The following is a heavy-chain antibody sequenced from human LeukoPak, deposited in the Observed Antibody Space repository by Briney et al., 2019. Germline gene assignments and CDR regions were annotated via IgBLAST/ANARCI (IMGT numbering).Heavy chain of an antibody. Sequence: PGGSLRLSCAASGFTFNNFGMSWVRQAPGKGLEWVSAISGSGISTYYADSVKGRFTISRDNSKNTVYLQMNSLRAEDTAVYYCAELGITMIGGVWGKGTTVTISS. V-gene: IGHV3-23*01. D-gene: IGHD3-10*02. J-gene: IGHJ6*04. CDR2: ISGSGIST. CDR3: AELGITMIGGV. CDR1: GFTFNNFG.